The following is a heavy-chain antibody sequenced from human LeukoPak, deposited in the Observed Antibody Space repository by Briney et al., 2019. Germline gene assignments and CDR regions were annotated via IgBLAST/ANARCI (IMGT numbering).Heavy chain of an antibody. CDR3: ARADGAQTFPFDY. CDR1: GGSFSGYY. Sequence: SETLSLTCAVYGGSFSGYYWSWIRQPPGRGLEWIGEINPGGNTNYNPSLKSRVTISVDTSKNQFSLKLTSVTAADTAVYYCARADGAQTFPFDYWSLGTLVTVSS. CDR2: INPGGNT. J-gene: IGHJ4*02. V-gene: IGHV4-34*01. D-gene: IGHD4/OR15-4a*01.